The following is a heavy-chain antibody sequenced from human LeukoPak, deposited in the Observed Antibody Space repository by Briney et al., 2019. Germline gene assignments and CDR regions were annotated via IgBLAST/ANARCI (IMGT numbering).Heavy chain of an antibody. CDR1: GFTVSSNY. CDR2: VYSGGST. Sequence: GGSLRLSCAASGFTVSSNYMNWVRQTPGKGLEWVSVVYSGGSTYYADSVKGRFTISRDNSKNTLYLQMNSLRAEDTAVYYCANFDGSGSYDYWGQGTLVTVSS. D-gene: IGHD3-10*01. CDR3: ANFDGSGSYDY. V-gene: IGHV3-66*01. J-gene: IGHJ4*02.